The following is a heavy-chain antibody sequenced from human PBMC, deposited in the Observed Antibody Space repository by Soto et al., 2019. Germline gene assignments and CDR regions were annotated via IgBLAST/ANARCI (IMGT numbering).Heavy chain of an antibody. J-gene: IGHJ4*02. CDR2: ISDDGSNK. CDR3: VGGSGSSYFDY. Sequence: GGSLRLSCAASGFTFSNYALHWVRQAPGKGLEWVAVISDDGSNKYYADSVKGRFTISRDNSKNTLYLQMNSLRAEDTAVYYCVGGSGSSYFDYWGQGTLVTVSS. V-gene: IGHV3-30-3*01. D-gene: IGHD3-10*01. CDR1: GFTFSNYA.